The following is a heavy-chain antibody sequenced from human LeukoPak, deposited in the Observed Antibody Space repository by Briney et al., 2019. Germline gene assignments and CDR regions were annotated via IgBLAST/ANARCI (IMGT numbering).Heavy chain of an antibody. CDR1: GGSISSSSYY. J-gene: IGHJ6*03. Sequence: SETLSLTCTVSGGSISSSSYYWGWIRQPPGKGLEWIGSIYYSGSTNYNPSLKSRVTISVDTSKNQFSLKLSSVTAADTAVYYCARGRSVRSPAITMVRGVNPYYYYYMDVWGKGTTVTVSS. CDR2: IYYSGST. D-gene: IGHD3-10*01. CDR3: ARGRSVRSPAITMVRGVNPYYYYYMDV. V-gene: IGHV4-39*07.